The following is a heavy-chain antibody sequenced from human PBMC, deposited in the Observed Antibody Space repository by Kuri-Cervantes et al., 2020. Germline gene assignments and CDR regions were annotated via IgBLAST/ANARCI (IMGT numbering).Heavy chain of an antibody. Sequence: GGSLRLSCAASGFTFSSYAMHWVRQAPGKGLEWVAVISYDGSNKYYADSVKGRFTISRDSSKNTLYLQMNSLRAEDTAVYYCARVGPGGFFDYWGQGTLVTVSS. J-gene: IGHJ4*02. V-gene: IGHV3-30-3*01. CDR1: GFTFSSYA. CDR3: ARVGPGGFFDY. CDR2: ISYDGSNK. D-gene: IGHD1-26*01.